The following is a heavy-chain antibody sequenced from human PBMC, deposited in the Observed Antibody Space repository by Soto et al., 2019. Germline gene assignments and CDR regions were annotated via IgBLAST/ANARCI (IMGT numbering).Heavy chain of an antibody. Sequence: QVQLVESGGGVVQPGRSLRLSCAASGFTFSNYGIHWVRQAPGKGLEWVAVIWYDGSNQYYADSVNGRFTISRDNSKNTLYLQMNSLRAEDTAVYYCARDDYCGGDCYSGEGAFDIWGQVTMVIVSS. CDR2: IWYDGSNQ. V-gene: IGHV3-33*01. CDR1: GFTFSNYG. J-gene: IGHJ3*02. D-gene: IGHD2-21*02. CDR3: ARDDYCGGDCYSGEGAFDI.